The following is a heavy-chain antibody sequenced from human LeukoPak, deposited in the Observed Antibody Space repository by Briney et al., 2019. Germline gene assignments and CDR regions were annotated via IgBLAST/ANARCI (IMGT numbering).Heavy chain of an antibody. J-gene: IGHJ3*02. V-gene: IGHV4-4*02. CDR2: IYHSGST. CDR3: ARDLKGGENSPNAFDI. Sequence: SETLSLTCAVSGGSISSSNWWSWVRQPPGKGLEWIGEIYHSGSTNYNPSLKSRVTKSVDKSKNQFSLKLSSVTAADTAVYYCARDLKGGENSPNAFDIWGQGTMVTVSS. D-gene: IGHD6-6*01. CDR1: GGSISSSNW.